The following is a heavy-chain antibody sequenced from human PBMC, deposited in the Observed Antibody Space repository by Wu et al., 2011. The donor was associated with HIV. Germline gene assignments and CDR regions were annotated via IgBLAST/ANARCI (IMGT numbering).Heavy chain of an antibody. CDR1: GYTFSGYY. V-gene: IGHV1-2*02. Sequence: QVQLVQSGAEVKQPGASVKVSCKASGYTFSGYYMHWVRQAPGQGLEWMGWINANSGDTKYAQKFQRVTMTGDTSISTAYMELTSLRSDDTAVYYCARPDCGGPCYPGDYWGQGTPVTVSS. D-gene: IGHD2-21*01. J-gene: IGHJ4*02. CDR3: ARPDCGGPCYPGDY. CDR2: INANSGDT.